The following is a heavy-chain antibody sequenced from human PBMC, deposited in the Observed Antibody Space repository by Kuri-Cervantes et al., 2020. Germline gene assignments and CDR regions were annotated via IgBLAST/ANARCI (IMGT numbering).Heavy chain of an antibody. CDR2: IYYSGST. CDR1: GGSISSSSYY. V-gene: IGHV4-39*01. Sequence: SETLSLTCTVSGGSISSSSYYWGWIRQPPGKGLEWIGSIYYSGSTYYNPSLKSRVTISVDTSKNQFSLKLSSVTAADTAVYYCARVRVGIVATIRYWYFDLWGRGTLVTVSS. D-gene: IGHD5-12*01. CDR3: ARVRVGIVATIRYWYFDL. J-gene: IGHJ2*01.